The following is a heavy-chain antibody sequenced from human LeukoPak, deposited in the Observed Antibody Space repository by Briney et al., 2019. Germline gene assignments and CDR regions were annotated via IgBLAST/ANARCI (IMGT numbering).Heavy chain of an antibody. D-gene: IGHD1-1*01. Sequence: GGSLRLSCAASGFTFSSYSMNWVRQAPGKGLEWVSSISSSSYIYYADSVKGRFTISRDNAKNSLYLQMNSLRAEDTAVYYCARSTTRSHFDYWGQGTLVTVSS. V-gene: IGHV3-21*01. CDR1: GFTFSSYS. J-gene: IGHJ4*02. CDR2: ISSSSYI. CDR3: ARSTTRSHFDY.